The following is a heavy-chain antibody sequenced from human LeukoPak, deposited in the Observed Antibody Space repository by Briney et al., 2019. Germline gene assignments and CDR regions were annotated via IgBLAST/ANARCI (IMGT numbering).Heavy chain of an antibody. D-gene: IGHD6-13*01. V-gene: IGHV1-18*01. CDR3: ARGGPFSIAAARVYYFDY. J-gene: IGHJ4*02. Sequence: GASVKVSCKASDYTFTSYGISWVREAPGQGLEWMGWISPYSDNTNYAQNLQGRVTMTTDTSTSTAYMELRSLTSDDTAMYYCARGGPFSIAAARVYYFDYWGQGTLVAVSS. CDR2: ISPYSDNT. CDR1: DYTFTSYG.